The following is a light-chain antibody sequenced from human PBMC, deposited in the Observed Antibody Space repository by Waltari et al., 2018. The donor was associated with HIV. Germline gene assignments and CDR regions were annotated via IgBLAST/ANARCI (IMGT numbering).Light chain of an antibody. CDR2: SKS. CDR1: TGAVTSGYY. CDR3: LLYYGGAWV. Sequence: QTVVTQEPSLTVSPGGTVTLTCASGTGAVTSGYYPNWFQQKPGQAPRALIYSKSNKHSWPPARFSVARLGGKAALTLSGVQPEDEAEYYCLLYYGGAWVFGGGTKLTVL. J-gene: IGLJ3*02. V-gene: IGLV7-43*01.